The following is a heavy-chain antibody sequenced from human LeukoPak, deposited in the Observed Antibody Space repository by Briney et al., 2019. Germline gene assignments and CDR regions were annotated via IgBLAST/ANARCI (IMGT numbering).Heavy chain of an antibody. V-gene: IGHV3-23*01. Sequence: GGSLRLSCAAFGFTFRPYDMSWVRQAPGKGPEWVAGISGSGRDIHYADSVRGRFTISSDTSKTTLYLQMNGLRAEDTAIYYCARHTTVAGGRYFHYWGQGTMVTVSS. J-gene: IGHJ4*02. CDR2: ISGSGRDI. CDR3: ARHTTVAGGRYFHY. D-gene: IGHD3-16*01. CDR1: GFTFRPYD.